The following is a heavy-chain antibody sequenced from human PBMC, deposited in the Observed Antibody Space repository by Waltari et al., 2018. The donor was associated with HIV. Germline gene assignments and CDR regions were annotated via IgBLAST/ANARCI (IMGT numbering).Heavy chain of an antibody. J-gene: IGHJ4*02. CDR1: VFTFSRYR. Sequence: EVQLVESGGGLVQPGGSLRLSCAASVFTFSRYRMHWVRQAPGKGLVWVSRINSDGSNTDYADSVSGRITISRDNAKNTLYLEMNSLRAEDTAVYYCARGLSLGDRYRIDYFHYWGQGALVTVSS. V-gene: IGHV3-74*01. CDR2: INSDGSNT. D-gene: IGHD4-17*01. CDR3: ARGLSLGDRYRIDYFHY.